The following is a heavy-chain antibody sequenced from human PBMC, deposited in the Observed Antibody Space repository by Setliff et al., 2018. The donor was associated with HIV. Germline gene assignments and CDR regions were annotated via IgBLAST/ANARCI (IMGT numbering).Heavy chain of an antibody. J-gene: IGHJ4*02. CDR3: ATVPLGDWSFDS. CDR1: GYPLSELS. Sequence: ASVKVSCKVSGYPLSELSIHWVRQAPGRGLEWMGGSDAEDGESVYAQKFQDRVTMTEDRSTDTAYMELSSLRSEDTAVYYCATVPLGDWSFDSWGQGTLVTVSS. D-gene: IGHD3-9*01. CDR2: SDAEDGES. V-gene: IGHV1-24*01.